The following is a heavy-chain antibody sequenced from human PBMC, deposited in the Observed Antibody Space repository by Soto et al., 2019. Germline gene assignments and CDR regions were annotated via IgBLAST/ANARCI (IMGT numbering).Heavy chain of an antibody. J-gene: IGHJ4*02. V-gene: IGHV1-2*02. D-gene: IGHD3-3*01. CDR1: GYTFTGYY. Sequence: GASVKVSCKASGYTFTGYYMHWVRQAPGQGLEWMGWINPNSGGTNYAQKFQGRVTMTRDTSISTAYMELSRLRSDDTAVYYCARQGSSRYDFWSGYPYYFDYWGQGTLVTVSS. CDR3: ARQGSSRYDFWSGYPYYFDY. CDR2: INPNSGGT.